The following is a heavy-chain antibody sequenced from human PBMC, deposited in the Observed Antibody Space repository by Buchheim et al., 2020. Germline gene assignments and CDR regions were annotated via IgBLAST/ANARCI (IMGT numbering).Heavy chain of an antibody. Sequence: EVQLVQSGGGLVQTGGSLRLSCVASGFTFRTYIMSWVRQAPGKGLEWISLIASGSVPIYYVDSVKGRFTTSRDNAKNSLYLQMNSLRAEDTAVYYCVRPDCTGGACYGGVELWGQGNL. CDR2: IASGSVPI. J-gene: IGHJ4*02. V-gene: IGHV3-48*01. D-gene: IGHD2-8*02. CDR3: VRPDCTGGACYGGVEL. CDR1: GFTFRTYI.